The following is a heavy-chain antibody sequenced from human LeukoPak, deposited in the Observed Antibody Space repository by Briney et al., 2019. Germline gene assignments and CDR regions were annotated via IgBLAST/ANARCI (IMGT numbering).Heavy chain of an antibody. D-gene: IGHD4-11*01. CDR2: IRYHGSNK. Sequence: GGSLRLSCAASGFTFSSYGMHWVRQAPGKGLEWVAFIRYHGSNKYDADSVKGRFTISRDNSKNTLYLQMNSLRAEDTAVYYCAKDADSKYGVYYMDVWGKGTTVTVSS. J-gene: IGHJ6*03. CDR3: AKDADSKYGVYYMDV. CDR1: GFTFSSYG. V-gene: IGHV3-30*02.